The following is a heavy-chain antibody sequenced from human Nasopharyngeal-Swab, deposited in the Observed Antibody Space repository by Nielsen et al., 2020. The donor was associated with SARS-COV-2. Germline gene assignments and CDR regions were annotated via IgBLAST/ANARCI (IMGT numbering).Heavy chain of an antibody. D-gene: IGHD6-19*01. J-gene: IGHJ5*02. V-gene: IGHV3-21*01. CDR2: ISSTTPYI. Sequence: GESLKISCAASGFTFSTYTMNWVRQAPGKGLEWISSISSTTPYIYYADSVKGRFTISRDNSKNTLYLQMNSLRAEDTAVYYCAKDSSGWHGWFDPWGQGTLVTVSS. CDR3: AKDSSGWHGWFDP. CDR1: GFTFSTYT.